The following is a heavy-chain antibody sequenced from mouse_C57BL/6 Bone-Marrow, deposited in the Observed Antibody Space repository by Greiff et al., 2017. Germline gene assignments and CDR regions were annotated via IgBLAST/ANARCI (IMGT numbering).Heavy chain of an antibody. J-gene: IGHJ3*01. CDR2: IWRGGST. Sequence: QVQLKESGPGLVQPSQSLSITCTVSGFSLTSYGVHWVRQSPGKGLEWLGVIWRGGSTDYNAAFMSRLSITKDNSKSRVFFKMNSLQADDTAIYYCAKNSLYGSSSAWFAYWGQGTLVTVSA. V-gene: IGHV2-5*01. CDR1: GFSLTSYG. CDR3: AKNSLYGSSSAWFAY. D-gene: IGHD1-1*01.